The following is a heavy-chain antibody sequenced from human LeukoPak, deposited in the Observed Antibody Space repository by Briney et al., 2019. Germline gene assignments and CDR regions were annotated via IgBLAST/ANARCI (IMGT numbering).Heavy chain of an antibody. CDR2: ISWNSGSI. CDR1: GFTFDDYA. Sequence: TGRSLRLSCAASGFTFDDYAMHWVRQAPGKGLEWVSGISWNSGSIGYADSVKGRFTISRDNAKNSLYLQMNSLRAEDTAVYSCARVIVTVPGQSDYFDYWGQGTLVTFSS. V-gene: IGHV3-9*01. D-gene: IGHD6-19*01. J-gene: IGHJ4*02. CDR3: ARVIVTVPGQSDYFDY.